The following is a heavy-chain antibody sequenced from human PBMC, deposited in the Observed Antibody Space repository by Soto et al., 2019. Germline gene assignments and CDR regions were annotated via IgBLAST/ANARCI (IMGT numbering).Heavy chain of an antibody. D-gene: IGHD1-1*01. CDR2: ISAHNGNT. CDR1: GYGFTTYG. CDR3: ARGRYGDY. V-gene: IGHV1-18*01. Sequence: QVHLVQSGAEVKKPGASVKVSCKGSGYGFTTYGITWVRQAPGQGLEWMAWISAHNGNTNHARKVQGRVTVTRDTSTSTAYMELRSLRYDDTAVYYCARGRYGDYWGQGALVTVSS. J-gene: IGHJ4*02.